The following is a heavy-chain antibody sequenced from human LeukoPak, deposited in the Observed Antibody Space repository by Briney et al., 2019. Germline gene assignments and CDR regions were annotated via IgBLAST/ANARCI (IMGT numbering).Heavy chain of an antibody. J-gene: IGHJ3*02. CDR2: INPNSGGT. Sequence: GASVKVSCKASGYTFTGYYMHWVRQAPGQGLEWMGWINPNSGGTNYAQKFQGRVTMTRDTSISTAYMELSRLRSDDTAVYYCSRSILEVDAFDIWGQGTMVTVSS. D-gene: IGHD2/OR15-2a*01. CDR1: GYTFTGYY. CDR3: SRSILEVDAFDI. V-gene: IGHV1-2*02.